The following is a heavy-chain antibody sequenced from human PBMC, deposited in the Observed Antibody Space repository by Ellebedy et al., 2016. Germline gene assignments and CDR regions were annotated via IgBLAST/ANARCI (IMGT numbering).Heavy chain of an antibody. J-gene: IGHJ5*02. Sequence: GGSLRLXXAASGFTFSSYTMNWVRQAPGKGLEWVSSITSTGTYIYYADSLKGRFTISRDNAENSLYLQMNSLRPEDTAVYYCARGVGGTSLNWFDPWGQGTLVIVSS. V-gene: IGHV3-21*01. CDR3: ARGVGGTSLNWFDP. CDR1: GFTFSSYT. D-gene: IGHD3-16*01. CDR2: ITSTGTYI.